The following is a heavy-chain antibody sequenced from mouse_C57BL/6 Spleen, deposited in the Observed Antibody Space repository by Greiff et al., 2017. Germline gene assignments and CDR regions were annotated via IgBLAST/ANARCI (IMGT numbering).Heavy chain of an antibody. CDR3: ANDYDDYAMDY. Sequence: QVQLKQSGAELVRPGASVKLSCKASGYTFTDYYINWVKQRPGQGLEWIARIYPGSGNTYYNEKFKGKATLTAEKSSSTAYMQLSSLTSEDSAVYFCANDYDDYAMDYWGQGTSVTVSS. CDR1: GYTFTDYY. V-gene: IGHV1-76*01. CDR2: IYPGSGNT. D-gene: IGHD2-4*01. J-gene: IGHJ4*01.